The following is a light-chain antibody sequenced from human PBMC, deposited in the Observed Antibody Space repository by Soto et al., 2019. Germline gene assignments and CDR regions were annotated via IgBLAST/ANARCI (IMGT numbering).Light chain of an antibody. V-gene: IGKV3-20*01. CDR2: DAS. Sequence: EVVLTQSPATLSLSPGERATLSCRASQSVFNYLAWYQQKPGQAPRLIMYDASTRATGIPDRFSGSGSGTDFTLTISRLEPEDFAVYYCQQYGSSPKTFGQGTKVDI. CDR3: QQYGSSPKT. CDR1: QSVFNY. J-gene: IGKJ1*01.